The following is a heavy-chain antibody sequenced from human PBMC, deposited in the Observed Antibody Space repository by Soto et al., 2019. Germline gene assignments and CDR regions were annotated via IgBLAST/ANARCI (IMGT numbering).Heavy chain of an antibody. J-gene: IGHJ6*02. CDR1: GGSISSSSCY. D-gene: IGHD3-10*01. V-gene: IGHV4-39*07. Sequence: PSETLSLTCSVSGGSISSSSCYWGWIRQPPGKGLEWIGSLYYSGSTYYNPSLKSRVTISVDTSKNQFSLKLSSVTAADTAVYYCARGRRGNGVYYYYGMDVWGQGTTVTVSS. CDR2: LYYSGST. CDR3: ARGRRGNGVYYYYGMDV.